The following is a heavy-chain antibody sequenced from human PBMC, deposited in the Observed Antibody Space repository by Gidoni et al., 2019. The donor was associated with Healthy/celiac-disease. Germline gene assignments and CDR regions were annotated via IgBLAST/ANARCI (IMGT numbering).Heavy chain of an antibody. V-gene: IGHV3-33*01. CDR3: ARDWPEVAGTDHWFDP. CDR1: GFTFSSYG. D-gene: IGHD6-19*01. CDR2: VWYDGSTK. Sequence: VQLVESGGGVVQPGRSLRLSCAASGFTFSSYGMHWVRQAAGKGLEWVSVVWYDGSTKYYADSVKGRFTISRDNSKNTLYLQMNSLRAEDTAVYYCARDWPEVAGTDHWFDPWGQGTLVTVSS. J-gene: IGHJ5*02.